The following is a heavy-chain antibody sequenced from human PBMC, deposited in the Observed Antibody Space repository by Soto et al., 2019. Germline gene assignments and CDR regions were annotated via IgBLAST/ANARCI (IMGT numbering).Heavy chain of an antibody. CDR1: SGSVFSSNW. J-gene: IGHJ4*02. V-gene: IGHV4-4*02. Sequence: QVQLQESGPGLVKPSGTLSLTCAVSSGSVFSSNWWSWVRRPRGKGLEWIGETRNSGGANYNPSLKSRVTISVDRSRNHIFLELSSVTAADTAVYYWASYVVMAGTRGFDRWGLGTLVTVSS. CDR3: ASYVVMAGTRGFDR. CDR2: TRNSGGA. D-gene: IGHD6-19*01.